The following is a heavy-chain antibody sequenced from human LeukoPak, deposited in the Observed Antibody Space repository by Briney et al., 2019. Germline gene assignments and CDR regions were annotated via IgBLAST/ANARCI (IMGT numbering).Heavy chain of an antibody. CDR3: AREGSILTGYYLLDY. CDR1: GGSFSGYY. D-gene: IGHD3-9*01. Sequence: PSETLSLTCAVYGGSFSGYYWSWIRQPPGKGLEWIGEINHSGSTNYNPSLKSRVTISVDTSKNQFSLKLSSVTAADTAVYYCAREGSILTGYYLLDYWGQGTLVTVSS. CDR2: INHSGST. V-gene: IGHV4-34*01. J-gene: IGHJ4*02.